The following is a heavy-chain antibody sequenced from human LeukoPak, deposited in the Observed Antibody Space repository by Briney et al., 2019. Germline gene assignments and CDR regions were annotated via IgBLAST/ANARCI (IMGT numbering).Heavy chain of an antibody. V-gene: IGHV3-7*02. Sequence: GGSLRLSCAASGFTFTNYWMNWVRQAPGKGLEWVANVKPDGSDKYYVDSVKGRFTISRDNSKNTLYLQMNSLRAEDTAVYYCAKPYDRSGFYFDYWGQGTLVTVSS. CDR3: AKPYDRSGFYFDY. CDR1: GFTFTNYW. J-gene: IGHJ4*02. D-gene: IGHD3-22*01. CDR2: VKPDGSDK.